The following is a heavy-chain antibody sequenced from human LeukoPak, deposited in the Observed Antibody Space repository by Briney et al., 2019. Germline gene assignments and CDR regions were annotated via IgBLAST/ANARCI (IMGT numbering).Heavy chain of an antibody. Sequence: ETLSLTCTVSGGSVSSGNYYWSWIRQPPGKGLEWIGYIYYSGSTNYNPSLKSRVTISVDTSKNQFSLKLSSVTAADTAVYYCARAYAFDIWGQGTMVTVSS. CDR3: ARAYAFDI. J-gene: IGHJ3*02. CDR2: IYYSGST. CDR1: GGSVSSGNYY. V-gene: IGHV4-61*01.